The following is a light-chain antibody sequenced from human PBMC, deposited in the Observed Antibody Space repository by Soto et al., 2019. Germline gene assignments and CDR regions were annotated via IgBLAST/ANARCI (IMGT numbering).Light chain of an antibody. V-gene: IGKV3-20*01. Sequence: EIVLTQSPGTLSLSPGERATLSCRASLSVSSSSLAWYQQKPGQAPRLLIYGASSRATGISDRLSGSGSGTDFSLTISRLEPEDFAVYFCLHYDNSPLYTFGQGTKLEIK. CDR2: GAS. J-gene: IGKJ2*01. CDR1: LSVSSSS. CDR3: LHYDNSPLYT.